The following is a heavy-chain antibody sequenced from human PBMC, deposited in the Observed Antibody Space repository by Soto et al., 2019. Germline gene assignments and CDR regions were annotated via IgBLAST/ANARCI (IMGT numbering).Heavy chain of an antibody. D-gene: IGHD3-3*01. CDR2: INHSGST. J-gene: IGHJ6*03. CDR1: GLSFSGYY. Sequence: SETLSLTCAFYGLSFSGYYWSWIRQPPGKGLEWIGEINHSGSTNYNPSLKSRVTISVDTSKNQFSLKLSSVTAADTAVYYCARELRFLEWLPTHYYYMDVWGKGTTVTVSS. V-gene: IGHV4-34*01. CDR3: ARELRFLEWLPTHYYYMDV.